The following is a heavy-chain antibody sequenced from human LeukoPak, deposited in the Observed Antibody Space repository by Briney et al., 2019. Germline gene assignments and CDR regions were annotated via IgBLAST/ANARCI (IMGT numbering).Heavy chain of an antibody. CDR3: AKGRNYYDSSGTNY. J-gene: IGHJ4*02. D-gene: IGHD3-22*01. V-gene: IGHV3-23*01. Sequence: GGSLRLSFAASGFTFSSYAMSWVRQAPGKGLEWVSAISGSGGSTYYADSVKGRFTISRDNSKNTLYLQMNSPRAEDTAVYYCAKGRNYYDSSGTNYWGQGTLDTVSS. CDR2: ISGSGGST. CDR1: GFTFSSYA.